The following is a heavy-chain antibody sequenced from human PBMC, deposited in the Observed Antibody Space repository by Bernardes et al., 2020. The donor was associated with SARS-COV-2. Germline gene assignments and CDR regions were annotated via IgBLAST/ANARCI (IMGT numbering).Heavy chain of an antibody. CDR3: ARLRRENCSGGSRYSIGANWFDP. J-gene: IGHJ5*02. CDR1: GGSISSSSYY. V-gene: IGHV4-39*01. D-gene: IGHD2-15*01. Sequence: ETLSLTCTVSGGSISSSSYYWGWIRQPPGKGLEWIGSIYYSGSTYYNPSLKSRVTISVDTSKNQFSLKLSSVTAADTAVYYCARLRRENCSGGSRYSIGANWFDPWGQGTLVTVSS. CDR2: IYYSGST.